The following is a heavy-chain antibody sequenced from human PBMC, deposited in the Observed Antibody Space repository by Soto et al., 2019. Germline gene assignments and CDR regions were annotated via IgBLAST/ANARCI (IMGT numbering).Heavy chain of an antibody. Sequence: SETLSLTCAVSCGSISRSNWWSRVRHPPGKGLEWIVEIYHSGSTKYNPSLNSRVTISVDKSKNQFSLKLSSVTAADTAVYYCARGRGAGTRVASGYSYGPFDYWGQGTLVTVS. V-gene: IGHV4-4*02. CDR2: IYHSGST. CDR3: ARGRGAGTRVASGYSYGPFDY. D-gene: IGHD5-18*01. CDR1: CGSISRSNW. J-gene: IGHJ4*02.